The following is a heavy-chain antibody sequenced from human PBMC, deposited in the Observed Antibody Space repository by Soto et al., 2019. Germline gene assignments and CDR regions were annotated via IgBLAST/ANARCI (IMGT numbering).Heavy chain of an antibody. D-gene: IGHD2-8*01. V-gene: IGHV4-59*08. CDR1: GGSITNNY. CDR3: ARHLPNYYYYYMDV. J-gene: IGHJ6*03. Sequence: QVQLEESGPGLVKASETLSLTCTVSGGSITNNYWSWIRQFQGKGLEWIGYVYSSGSTKHNPSLKSRVTISVDTAKNQFSLKLSSVTAADTAIYYCARHLPNYYYYYMDVWGKGTTVTVSS. CDR2: VYSSGST.